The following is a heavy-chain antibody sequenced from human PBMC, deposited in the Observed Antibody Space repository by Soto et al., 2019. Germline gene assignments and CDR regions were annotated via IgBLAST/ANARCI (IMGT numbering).Heavy chain of an antibody. D-gene: IGHD3-3*01. CDR3: ERGDDFWSGHDAFDI. V-gene: IGHV1-3*01. CDR2: INAGNGNT. CDR1: GYTFTSYA. J-gene: IGHJ3*02. Sequence: ASVKVSCKASGYTFTSYAMHWVRQAPGQRLEWMGWINAGNGNTKYSQKFQGRVTMTRNTSISTAYMELSSLRSEDTAVYYCERGDDFWSGHDAFDIWGQGTMVTVSS.